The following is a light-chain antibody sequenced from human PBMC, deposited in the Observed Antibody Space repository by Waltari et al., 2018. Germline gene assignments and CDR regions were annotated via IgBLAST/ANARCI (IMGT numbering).Light chain of an antibody. CDR3: SSFTSSSTVL. J-gene: IGLJ2*01. V-gene: IGLV2-14*03. CDR1: RSDLVAYNY. Sequence: QSALTQAASVSGSPGQSITISCTATRSDLVAYNYVSWYQQHPGKAPKLMIYDVSNRPSGVSNRFSGSKSGNTASLTISGLQAEDEADYYCSSFTSSSTVLFGGGTRLSVL. CDR2: DVS.